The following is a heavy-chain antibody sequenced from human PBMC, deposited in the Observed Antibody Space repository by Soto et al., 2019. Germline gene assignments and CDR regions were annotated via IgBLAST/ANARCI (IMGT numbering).Heavy chain of an antibody. CDR2: IYYSGST. D-gene: IGHD2-15*01. J-gene: IGHJ4*02. CDR1: GGSISSGDYY. CDR3: ARSYCSGGRCWKYHFDY. V-gene: IGHV4-30-4*01. Sequence: SETLSLTCTVSGGSISSGDYYWSWIRQPPGKGLEWIGYIYYSGSTYYNPSLKSRVTISVDTSKNQFSLKLSSVTAADTAVYYCARSYCSGGRCWKYHFDYWGQGTLVTVSS.